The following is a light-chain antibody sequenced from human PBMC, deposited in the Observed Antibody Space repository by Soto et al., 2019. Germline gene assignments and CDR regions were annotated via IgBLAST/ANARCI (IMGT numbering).Light chain of an antibody. V-gene: IGLV1-51*01. J-gene: IGLJ2*01. CDR3: ATWDGSLPAEV. Sequence: QSVLTQPASVSGSAGQSITISCSGTMRDVGAYNLVSWYQQHPGTAPKLIIYDNNKRPSGIPDRFSGSKSGTSGTLDITGLQTGDEADYYCATWDGSLPAEVFGGGTKLTVL. CDR2: DNN. CDR1: MRDVGAYNL.